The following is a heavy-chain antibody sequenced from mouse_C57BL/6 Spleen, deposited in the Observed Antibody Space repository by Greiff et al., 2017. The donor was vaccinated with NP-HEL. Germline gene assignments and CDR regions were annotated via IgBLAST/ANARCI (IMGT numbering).Heavy chain of an antibody. CDR1: GYTFTSYW. Sequence: QVQLQQPGAELVMPGASVKLSCKASGYTFTSYWMHWVKQRPGQGLEWIGEIDPSDSYTNYNQKFKGKSTLTVDKSSSTAYMQLSSLTSEDSAVYYCAGGNYGNFDYWGQGTTLTVSS. V-gene: IGHV1-69*01. CDR3: AGGNYGNFDY. J-gene: IGHJ2*01. D-gene: IGHD2-1*01. CDR2: IDPSDSYT.